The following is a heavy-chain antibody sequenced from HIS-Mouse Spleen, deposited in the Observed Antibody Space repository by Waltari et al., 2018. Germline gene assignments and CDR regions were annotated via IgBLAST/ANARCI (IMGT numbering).Heavy chain of an antibody. CDR3: AKDKHHAFDY. CDR1: GFTFSSYG. J-gene: IGHJ4*02. Sequence: QVQLVESGVGVVQPGRSVRLSCAASGFTFSSYGMHGVRQAPGKGLEWVAVISYDGSNKYYADSVKGRFTISRDNSKNTLYLQMNSLRAEDTAVYYCAKDKHHAFDYWGQGTLVTVSS. V-gene: IGHV3-30*18. CDR2: ISYDGSNK.